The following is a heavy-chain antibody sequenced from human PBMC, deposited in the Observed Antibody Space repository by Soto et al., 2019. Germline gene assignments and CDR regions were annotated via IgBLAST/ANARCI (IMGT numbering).Heavy chain of an antibody. D-gene: IGHD3-10*01. CDR1: GYTFTSYG. J-gene: IGHJ5*02. V-gene: IGHV1-18*01. CDR2: ISAYNGNT. Sequence: QVQLVQSGAEVKKPGASVKVSCKASGYTFTSYGISWVRQAPGQGLEWMGWISAYNGNTNYAQKLQGKVTMTTDTSPSTAYMELRSLRYADTAVYYCARGSTMVRGVKGWCDPWGQGTLVTVSS. CDR3: ARGSTMVRGVKGWCDP.